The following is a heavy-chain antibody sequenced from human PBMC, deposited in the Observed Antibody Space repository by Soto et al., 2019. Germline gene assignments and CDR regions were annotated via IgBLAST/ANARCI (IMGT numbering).Heavy chain of an antibody. CDR2: LHSTGTT. CDR3: ARHDWSRFYGMDV. V-gene: IGHV4-39*01. J-gene: IGHJ6*02. CDR1: GHSISSSSYY. D-gene: IGHD2-2*01. Sequence: QLRLQESGPGLVKPSETLFLTCSVSGHSISSSSYYWGWFRRSPAKGLEWIGSLHSTGTTYYNPSLKSRVPTFVDTSRNQVSLRADSVTSADTAVYYCARHDWSRFYGMDVWGQGTTVTVSS.